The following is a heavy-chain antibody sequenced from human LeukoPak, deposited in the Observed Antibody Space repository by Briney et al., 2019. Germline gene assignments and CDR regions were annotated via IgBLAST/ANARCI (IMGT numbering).Heavy chain of an antibody. CDR2: TSNSSATH. Sequence: GGSLRLSCAASGYTFSDHNMNWVRQAPGKGLEWISFTSNSSATHYYADSVKGRFTISRDNAKNSLYLQMNSLRAEDTAVYYCARNFGFWGQGTLVTVSS. V-gene: IGHV3-48*01. J-gene: IGHJ4*02. CDR1: GYTFSDHN. CDR3: ARNFGF.